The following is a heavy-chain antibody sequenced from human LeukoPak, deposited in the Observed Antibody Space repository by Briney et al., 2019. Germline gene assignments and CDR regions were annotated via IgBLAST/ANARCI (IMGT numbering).Heavy chain of an antibody. V-gene: IGHV4-34*01. Sequence: SETLSLTCAVYGGSFSGYYWSWIRQPPGKGLEWIGEINHSGSTNYNPSLKSRVTISVDTSKNQFSLKLSSVAAADTAVYYCARTVAGTFDYWGQGTLVTVSS. D-gene: IGHD6-19*01. CDR3: ARTVAGTFDY. CDR1: GGSFSGYY. J-gene: IGHJ4*02. CDR2: INHSGST.